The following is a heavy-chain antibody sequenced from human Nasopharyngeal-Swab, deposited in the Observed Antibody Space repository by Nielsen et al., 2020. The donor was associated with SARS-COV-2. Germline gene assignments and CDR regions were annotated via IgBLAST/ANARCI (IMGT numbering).Heavy chain of an antibody. CDR1: GFTFSSYA. J-gene: IGHJ4*02. CDR2: MRGSGGSK. Sequence: ESLKIPCAASGFTFSSYAMSWVRQAPGKGLEWVSAMRGSGGSKYYAASVKGRFTTSRDNSKNTLYLQMNSLRAEDTAVYYCAKPDKGTHDYWGQGTLVTVSS. D-gene: IGHD1-1*01. CDR3: AKPDKGTHDY. V-gene: IGHV3-23*01.